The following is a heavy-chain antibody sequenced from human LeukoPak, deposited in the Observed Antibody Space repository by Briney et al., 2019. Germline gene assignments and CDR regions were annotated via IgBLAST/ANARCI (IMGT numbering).Heavy chain of an antibody. J-gene: IGHJ3*02. CDR2: ISYDGSNK. Sequence: GGSLRLSCAASGFTFSSYAMHWVRQAPGKGLEWVAVISYDGSNKYYADSVKGRFTISRDNAKNSLYLQMDSLRAEDTAVYYCARPMARYWRGAFDIWGQGTMVTVSS. V-gene: IGHV3-30-3*01. CDR1: GFTFSSYA. D-gene: IGHD2-8*02. CDR3: ARPMARYWRGAFDI.